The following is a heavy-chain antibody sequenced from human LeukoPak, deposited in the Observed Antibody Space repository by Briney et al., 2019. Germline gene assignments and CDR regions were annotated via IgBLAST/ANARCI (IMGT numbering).Heavy chain of an antibody. D-gene: IGHD1-26*01. CDR2: IYYSGST. J-gene: IGHJ4*02. V-gene: IGHV4-38-2*01. CDR1: GFTFSSYA. Sequence: GSLILSCAASGFTFSSYAMSWVRQPPGKGLEWIGSIYYSGSTYYNPSLKSRVTISVDTSKNQFSLKLSSVTAADTAVYYCARGDIVGANYEFDYWGQGTLVTVSS. CDR3: ARGDIVGANYEFDY.